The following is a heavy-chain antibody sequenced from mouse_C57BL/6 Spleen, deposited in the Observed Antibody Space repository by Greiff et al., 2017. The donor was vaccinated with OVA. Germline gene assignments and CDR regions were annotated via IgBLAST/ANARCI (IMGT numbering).Heavy chain of an antibody. CDR3: ARHDGYLYAMDY. J-gene: IGHJ4*01. D-gene: IGHD2-3*01. CDR2: ISGGGGNT. Sequence: EVNVVESGGGLVKPGGSLKLSCAASGFTFSSYTMSWVRQTPEKRLEWVATISGGGGNTYYPDSVKGRFTISRDNAKNTLYLQMSSLRSEDTALYYCARHDGYLYAMDYWGQGTSVTVSS. CDR1: GFTFSSYT. V-gene: IGHV5-9*01.